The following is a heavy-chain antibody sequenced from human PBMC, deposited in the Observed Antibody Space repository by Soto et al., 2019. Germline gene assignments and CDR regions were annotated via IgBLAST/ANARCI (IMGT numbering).Heavy chain of an antibody. J-gene: IGHJ6*02. CDR2: INHSGST. Sequence: PSETLSLTCAVYGGSFSGYYWTWIRQPPGTGLEWIGEINHSGSTNYNPSLKSRVTISVDTSKNQFSLKLSSVTAADTAVYYCASFDYYYYGMDVWXQGTTVTVSS. V-gene: IGHV4-34*01. CDR3: ASFDYYYYGMDV. CDR1: GGSFSGYY.